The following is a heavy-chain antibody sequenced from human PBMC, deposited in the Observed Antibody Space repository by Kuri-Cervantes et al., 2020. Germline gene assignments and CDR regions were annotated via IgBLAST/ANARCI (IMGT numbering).Heavy chain of an antibody. CDR3: ASQGDLGY. V-gene: IGHV3-30*03. J-gene: IGHJ4*02. CDR1: GFIFDNYG. Sequence: GESLKISYAASGFIFDNYGIHWVRQAPGKGLDWVAVISSDGSNDYYADSAKGRFTLSRDNSKNTLFLQMDSLRAEDTAVYYCASQGDLGYWGQGTLVTVSS. CDR2: ISSDGSND. D-gene: IGHD3-16*01.